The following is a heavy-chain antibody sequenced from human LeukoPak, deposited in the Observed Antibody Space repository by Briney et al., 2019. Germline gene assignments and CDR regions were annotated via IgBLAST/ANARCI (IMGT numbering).Heavy chain of an antibody. Sequence: SETLSLTCTVSGGSISSYYWSWIRQPPGKGLEWIGYIYYSGSTNYNPSLKSRVTISVDTSKNQFSLKLSSVTAADTAVYYCARVDSSGWYRVYWGQGPLVTVSS. CDR1: GGSISSYY. D-gene: IGHD6-19*01. CDR3: ARVDSSGWYRVY. J-gene: IGHJ4*02. CDR2: IYYSGST. V-gene: IGHV4-59*01.